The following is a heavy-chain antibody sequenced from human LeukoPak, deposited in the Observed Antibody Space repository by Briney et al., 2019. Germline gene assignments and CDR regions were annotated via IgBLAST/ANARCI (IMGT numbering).Heavy chain of an antibody. Sequence: SETLSLTCTVSGGSISSCYWSWVRQPAGKGLEWIGRIYGSGTTRYNPSLQSRVTMSVDVSKNQFSLKLTSMTAADTAVYFCARGMAEAYDYSWFDPWGEGILVTVSS. D-gene: IGHD5-12*01. CDR3: ARGMAEAYDYSWFDP. V-gene: IGHV4-4*07. CDR2: IYGSGTT. J-gene: IGHJ5*02. CDR1: GGSISSCY.